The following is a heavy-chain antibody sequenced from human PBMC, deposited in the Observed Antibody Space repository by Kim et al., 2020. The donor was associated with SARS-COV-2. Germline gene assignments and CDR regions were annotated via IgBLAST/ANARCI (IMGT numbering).Heavy chain of an antibody. V-gene: IGHV4-4*02. Sequence: LKSRVTISVAKSKNQFSLKLSSVTAADTAVYYCARDGAAVGSYYYYGMDVWGQGTTVTVSS. CDR3: ARDGAAVGSYYYYGMDV. D-gene: IGHD6-13*01. J-gene: IGHJ6*02.